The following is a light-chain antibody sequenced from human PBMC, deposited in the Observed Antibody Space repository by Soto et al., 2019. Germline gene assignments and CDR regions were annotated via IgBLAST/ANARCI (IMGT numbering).Light chain of an antibody. CDR1: QGISSY. V-gene: IGKV1-9*01. J-gene: IGKJ2*01. CDR2: AAS. Sequence: DIQLTQSPSFLSASVGDRVTITCGASQGISSYLAWYQQKPGKAPKLLIYAASTLQSGVPSRFSGSGSGTEFTLTISSLQPEDFATYYCQQLNSYPLSFGQGTKLEIK. CDR3: QQLNSYPLS.